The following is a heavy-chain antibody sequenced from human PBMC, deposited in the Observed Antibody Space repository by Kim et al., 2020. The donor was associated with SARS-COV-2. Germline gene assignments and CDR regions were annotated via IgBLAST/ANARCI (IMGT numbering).Heavy chain of an antibody. CDR3: AGGDYLDSGSAFDS. J-gene: IGHJ4*02. CDR1: GITFSSYG. Sequence: GGSLRLSCAGSGITFSSYGLHWVRQAPGKGLEWVGVISYDGRSTYYGDSANGRFTISRDNSNATLFLQLNSLRTEDTAVYYCAGGDYLDSGSAFDSWSQGGLDADSS. CDR2: ISYDGRST. V-gene: IGHV3-30*03. D-gene: IGHD1-26*01.